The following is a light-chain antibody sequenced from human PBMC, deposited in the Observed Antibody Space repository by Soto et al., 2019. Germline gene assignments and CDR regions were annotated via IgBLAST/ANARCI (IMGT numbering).Light chain of an antibody. CDR2: LNSDGSH. Sequence: QLVLTQSPSASASLGASVKLTCTPSSGHSSYAIAWHQQQPEKGPRYLMKLNSDGSHSKGDGIPDRFSGSSSGAERYLIISSLQSEDEADYYCQTWGTGLLVFGGGTKVTVL. V-gene: IGLV4-69*01. J-gene: IGLJ3*02. CDR3: QTWGTGLLV. CDR1: SGHSSYA.